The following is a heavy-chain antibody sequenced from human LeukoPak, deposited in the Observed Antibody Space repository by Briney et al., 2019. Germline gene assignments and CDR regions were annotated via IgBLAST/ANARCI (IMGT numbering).Heavy chain of an antibody. D-gene: IGHD2-2*01. CDR3: AAVFLGYCSSTSCGALDY. J-gene: IGHJ4*02. CDR2: IVVGSGNT. CDR1: GFTFTSSA. V-gene: IGHV1-58*02. Sequence: ASVKVSCKASGFTFTSSAMQWVRQARGQRLEWIGWIVVGSGNTNYAQKFQERVTITRDMSTSTAYMELSSLRSEDTAVYYCAAVFLGYCSSTSCGALDYWGQGTLVTVSS.